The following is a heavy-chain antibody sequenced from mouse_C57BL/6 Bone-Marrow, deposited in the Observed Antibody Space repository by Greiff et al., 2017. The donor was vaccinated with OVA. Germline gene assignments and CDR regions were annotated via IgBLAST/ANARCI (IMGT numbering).Heavy chain of an antibody. J-gene: IGHJ3*01. V-gene: IGHV1-9*01. D-gene: IGHD2-3*01. CDR1: GYTFTGYW. CDR3: ARSSMDGYYEFPLFAY. Sequence: QVQLQQSGAELMKPGASVKLSCKATGYTFTGYWIEWVKQRPGHGLEWIGEILPGSGSTNYNEKFKGKATFTADTSSNTAYMQLSSLTTEDSAIYYCARSSMDGYYEFPLFAYWGQGTLVTVSA. CDR2: ILPGSGST.